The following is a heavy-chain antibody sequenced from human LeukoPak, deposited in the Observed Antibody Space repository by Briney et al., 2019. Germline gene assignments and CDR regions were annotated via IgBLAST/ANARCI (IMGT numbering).Heavy chain of an antibody. D-gene: IGHD4-17*01. Sequence: SEALSLTCTVPGDSLNGYYWGWIRQPPGKGLECIGYIHFSAGTAHNASLKSRLTISLDTSKNQFSLTLSSVGAADTAVYYCARHVYGEGMVVWGKGTTVTVSS. J-gene: IGHJ6*04. CDR3: ARHVYGEGMVV. CDR1: GDSLNGYY. CDR2: IHFSAGT. V-gene: IGHV4-59*08.